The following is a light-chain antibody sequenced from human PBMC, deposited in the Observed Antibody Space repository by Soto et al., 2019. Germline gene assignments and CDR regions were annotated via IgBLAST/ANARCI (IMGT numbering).Light chain of an antibody. Sequence: DIQMTSSPATLSASVGDRVTITCRASQSISSWLAWYQQKPGKAPKLLIYDASSLESGVPSRFSGSGSGTEFTLTISSLQPDDFATYYCQQYNSYPTFGQGTKVDIK. CDR1: QSISSW. V-gene: IGKV1-5*01. CDR2: DAS. J-gene: IGKJ1*01. CDR3: QQYNSYPT.